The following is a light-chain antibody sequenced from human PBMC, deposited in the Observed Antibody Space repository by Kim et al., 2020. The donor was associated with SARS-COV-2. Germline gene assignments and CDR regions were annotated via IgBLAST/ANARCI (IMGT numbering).Light chain of an antibody. CDR3: QKCDSAPWT. V-gene: IGKV1-27*01. J-gene: IGKJ1*01. CDR1: KDISNT. Sequence: EDRVTRTCRASKDISNTIEWCQLKPGKAPQLLISAASALQPGVPYRFSVSVSGTDITLTVTSLQPEDVATYNCQKCDSAPWTFGQGTKVDIK. CDR2: AAS.